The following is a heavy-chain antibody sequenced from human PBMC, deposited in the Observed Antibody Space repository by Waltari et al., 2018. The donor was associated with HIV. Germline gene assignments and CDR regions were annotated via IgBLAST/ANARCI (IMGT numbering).Heavy chain of an antibody. CDR1: GYSFPYSW. Sequence: EIQLEQSGAEVKKPGESLKISCKGLGYSFPYSWIAWVRQMPGKGLEWMGTTYPAASATSSLPSFQGHVTISVDGSSRAAYLQWTTLKASDTAMYFCAKGGPAGDYFDYWGQGTLVTVSS. D-gene: IGHD3-16*01. CDR3: AKGGPAGDYFDY. J-gene: IGHJ4*02. CDR2: TYPAASAT. V-gene: IGHV5-51*01.